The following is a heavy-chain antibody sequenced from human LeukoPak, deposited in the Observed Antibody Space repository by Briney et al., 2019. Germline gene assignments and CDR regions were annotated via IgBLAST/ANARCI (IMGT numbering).Heavy chain of an antibody. CDR1: GFTFNSYG. Sequence: GGSLRLSCAASGFTFNSYGMHWVRQAPGKGLEWVAFIRYDGSIKYYADSVKGRFTISRDNSKNTLYLQMNSLRAEDTAVYYCARDPVGYCSGGSCSETASYYYYGMDVWGQGTTVTVSS. CDR2: IRYDGSIK. CDR3: ARDPVGYCSGGSCSETASYYYYGMDV. J-gene: IGHJ6*02. D-gene: IGHD2-15*01. V-gene: IGHV3-30*02.